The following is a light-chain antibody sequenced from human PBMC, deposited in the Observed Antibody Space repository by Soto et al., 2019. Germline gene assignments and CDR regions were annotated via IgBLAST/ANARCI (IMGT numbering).Light chain of an antibody. CDR2: GNS. V-gene: IGLV1-40*01. CDR3: QSYDSSLSGSSYV. J-gene: IGLJ1*01. Sequence: QSVLTQPPSVSGAPGQRVTISCTGSSSNIGAGYDVHWYQQLPGTAPKLLIYGNSNRPSGVPDRFSGSKSGTSASLAITGLQAEDEADYYCQSYDSSLSGSSYVFGNRTKVTVL. CDR1: SSNIGAGYD.